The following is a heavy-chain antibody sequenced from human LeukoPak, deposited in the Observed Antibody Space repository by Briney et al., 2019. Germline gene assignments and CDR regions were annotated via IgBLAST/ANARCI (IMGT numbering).Heavy chain of an antibody. D-gene: IGHD5-12*01. CDR2: INSDGSST. J-gene: IGHJ4*02. CDR3: AKDAVYSGYFVFIDY. Sequence: GSLRLSCVAFGFTFRSYWMHWVRQAPGKGLVWVSRINSDGSSTSYADSVKGRFTISRDNAKNTLYLQMNSLRAEDTAVYYCAKDAVYSGYFVFIDYWGQGTLVTVSS. CDR1: GFTFRSYW. V-gene: IGHV3-74*01.